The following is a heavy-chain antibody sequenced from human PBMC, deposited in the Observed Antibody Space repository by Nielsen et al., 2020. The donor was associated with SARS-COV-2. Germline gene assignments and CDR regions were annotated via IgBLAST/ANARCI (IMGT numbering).Heavy chain of an antibody. J-gene: IGHJ6*02. Sequence: VRQAPGKGLECVSVINNDGGTYYADSVKGRFTISRDNSKSTLYLQMNSLRVEDTAVYYCARDQVVAATPLRYYYYGMDVWGQGTTVTVSS. CDR3: ARDQVVAATPLRYYYYGMDV. CDR2: INNDGGT. D-gene: IGHD2-15*01. V-gene: IGHV3-66*01.